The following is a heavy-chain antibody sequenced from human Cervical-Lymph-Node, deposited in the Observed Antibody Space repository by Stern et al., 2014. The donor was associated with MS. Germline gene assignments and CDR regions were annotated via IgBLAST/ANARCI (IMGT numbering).Heavy chain of an antibody. CDR2: IRNKANSYSI. CDR1: GFTFSDHY. CDR3: SKIKLGNVPSKVFDY. V-gene: IGHV3-72*01. D-gene: IGHD6-13*01. Sequence: EDQLVESGGGLVQPGGSLRLSCAASGFTFSDHYMDWVRQAPGKGLEWVGRIRNKANSYSIEYAASVKGSFTVSRADFQHSLYLQMNSLQTEDTAVFYCSKIKLGNVPSKVFDYWGQGTLVTVSS. J-gene: IGHJ4*02.